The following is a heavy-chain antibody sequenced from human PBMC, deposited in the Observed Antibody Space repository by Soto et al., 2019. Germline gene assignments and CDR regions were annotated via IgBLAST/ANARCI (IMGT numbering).Heavy chain of an antibody. D-gene: IGHD6-19*01. V-gene: IGHV3-23*01. J-gene: IGHJ5*02. CDR1: GFTFSTYA. CDR3: AKMSGRVAVAARGFDP. Sequence: PGGSLRLSCAGSGFTFSTYAMIWVRQAPGKGLEWVSSISGSGGSTYYADSVKGRFTISRDNSKNTLYLQMNSLRAEDTAIYYCAKMSGRVAVAARGFDPWGQGTLVTVSS. CDR2: ISGSGGST.